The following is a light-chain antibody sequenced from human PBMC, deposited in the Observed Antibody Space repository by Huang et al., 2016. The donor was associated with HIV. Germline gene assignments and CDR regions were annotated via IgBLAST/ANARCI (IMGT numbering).Light chain of an antibody. CDR1: QRISTW. V-gene: IGKV1-5*03. CDR3: QHQWT. J-gene: IGKJ1*01. CDR2: KAS. Sequence: DIQVTQSPSTLSAFVGDRVNTTCRTSQRISTWLAWYQQRPGKAPNLLISKASNLETWVPSRFSGNGSGTEFTLTINGLQHDDLATYYCQHQWTFGQGTKVEIK.